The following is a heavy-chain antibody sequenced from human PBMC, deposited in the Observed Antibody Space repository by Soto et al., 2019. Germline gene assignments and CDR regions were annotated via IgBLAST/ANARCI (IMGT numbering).Heavy chain of an antibody. CDR1: GFSFSVYG. CDR3: AAWAEGATEVH. J-gene: IGHJ4*02. D-gene: IGHD2-15*01. Sequence: LRLSCETSGFSFSVYGMHWVRQAPGEGLEWVAVIWYDASKQFYAASVEGRFTISRDNSKAILYLQMNSLRAEDTAVYYCAAWAEGATEVHWGQGTLVTVSS. CDR2: IWYDASKQ. V-gene: IGHV3-33*01.